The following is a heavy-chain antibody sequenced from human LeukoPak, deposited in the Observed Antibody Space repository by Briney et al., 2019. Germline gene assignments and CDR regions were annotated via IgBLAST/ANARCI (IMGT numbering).Heavy chain of an antibody. CDR1: GFTFSSYA. V-gene: IGHV3-30-3*01. Sequence: GRSLRLSCAASGFTFSSYAMHWVRQAPGKGLEWVAVISYDGSNKYYADSVKGRFTISRDNSKNTLYLQMNSLRAEDTAVYYCARDDSSGYYYPGVYFDYWGQGTLVTVSS. CDR3: ARDDSSGYYYPGVYFDY. CDR2: ISYDGSNK. J-gene: IGHJ4*02. D-gene: IGHD3-22*01.